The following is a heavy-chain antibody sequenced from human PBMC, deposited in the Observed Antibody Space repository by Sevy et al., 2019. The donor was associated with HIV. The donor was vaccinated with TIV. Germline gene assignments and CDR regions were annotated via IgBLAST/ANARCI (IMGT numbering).Heavy chain of an antibody. CDR1: GYTFDNYD. D-gene: IGHD2-21*02. CDR3: TRGLSFNYAKRGDWLNWYFDV. J-gene: IGHJ2*01. V-gene: IGHV1-8*01. CDR2: MNPNSGNK. Sequence: ASVKVSCQASGYTFDNYDINWVRQATGQGLEWMGWMNPNSGNKGYAEKFQGRVTMSRVSSIRTAYMELNGLTSEDTAVYYCTRGLSFNYAKRGDWLNWYFDVWGRGTLVTVSS.